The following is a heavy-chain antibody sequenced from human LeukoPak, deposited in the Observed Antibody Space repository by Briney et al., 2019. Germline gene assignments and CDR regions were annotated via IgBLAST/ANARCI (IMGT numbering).Heavy chain of an antibody. Sequence: GGSLRLSCAASGFTFSSYAMSWVRQAPGKGLEWVSAISGSGGSTYYADSVKGRFTISRDNSKNTLYLQMNSLRAEDTAVYYCAKDLLFRDIVVVITTLDYWGQGTLVTVSS. CDR1: GFTFSSYA. CDR2: ISGSGGST. D-gene: IGHD3-22*01. CDR3: AKDLLFRDIVVVITTLDY. J-gene: IGHJ4*02. V-gene: IGHV3-23*01.